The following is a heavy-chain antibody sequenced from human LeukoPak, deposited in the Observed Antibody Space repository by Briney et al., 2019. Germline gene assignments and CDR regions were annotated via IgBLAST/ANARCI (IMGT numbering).Heavy chain of an antibody. CDR3: TITGGTTVTAFDS. D-gene: IGHD4-17*01. V-gene: IGHV3-7*02. J-gene: IGHJ4*02. Sequence: GGSLRLSCAASGXIFRNYWVAWVRQAPGIGQEWVANINQDGGDKNYVDSVKGRFTISRDNAKSSLYLQMNSLRAEDTAVYYCTITGGTTVTAFDSWGQGILVTVSS. CDR2: INQDGGDK. CDR1: GXIFRNYW.